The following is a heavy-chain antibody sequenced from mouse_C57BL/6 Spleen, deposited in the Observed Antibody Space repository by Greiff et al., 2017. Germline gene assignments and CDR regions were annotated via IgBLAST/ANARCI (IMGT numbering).Heavy chain of an antibody. J-gene: IGHJ4*01. Sequence: VKLQQSGAELAKPGASVQLSCKASGYTFTSYWMNWVKQRPGKGLEWIGQIYPGDGDTNYNGKFKGKATLTADKSSSTAYMQLSSLTSGDSAVYFCARGGMGGAMDYWGQGTSVTVSS. D-gene: IGHD2-3*01. V-gene: IGHV1-80*01. CDR1: GYTFTSYW. CDR3: ARGGMGGAMDY. CDR2: IYPGDGDT.